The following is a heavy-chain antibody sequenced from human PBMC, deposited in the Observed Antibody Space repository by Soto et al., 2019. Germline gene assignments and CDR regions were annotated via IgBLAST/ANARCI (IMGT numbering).Heavy chain of an antibody. J-gene: IGHJ4*02. CDR3: ARRTPDSSGAFDY. V-gene: IGHV4-39*01. D-gene: IGHD3-22*01. CDR1: GGSISSSSYY. CDR2: IYYSGST. Sequence: SETRSLACTVSGGSISSSSYYWGWIRQPPGKWLEWIGSIYYSGSTYYNPSLKSRVTIXXXTXXXXXSLXLXXVTXADTAVYYCARRTPDSSGAFDYWGQGTVVTVSS.